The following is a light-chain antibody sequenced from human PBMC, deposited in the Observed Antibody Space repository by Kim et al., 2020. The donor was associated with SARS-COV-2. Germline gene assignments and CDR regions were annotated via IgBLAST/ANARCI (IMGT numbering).Light chain of an antibody. CDR1: QSVSSSY. Sequence: PGERATLSCRASQSVSSSYLAWYQQKPGQAPRLLIYATSSRATGIPDRFSGSGSGTDFTLTVSRLEPEDFAVYYCQHYDNTPWTFGQGTKVDIK. CDR2: ATS. CDR3: QHYDNTPWT. V-gene: IGKV3-20*01. J-gene: IGKJ1*01.